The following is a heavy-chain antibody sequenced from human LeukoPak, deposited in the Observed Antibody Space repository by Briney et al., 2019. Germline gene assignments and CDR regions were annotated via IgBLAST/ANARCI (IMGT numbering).Heavy chain of an antibody. Sequence: ASVKVSCKASGYTFTGYYMHWVRQAPGQGLEWMGIINPSGGSTSYAQKFQGRVTMTRGMSTSTVYMELSSLRSEDTAVYYCARDQRRRWLQSQPANWFDPWGQGTLVTVSS. CDR3: ARDQRRRWLQSQPANWFDP. CDR1: GYTFTGYY. D-gene: IGHD5-24*01. V-gene: IGHV1-46*01. J-gene: IGHJ5*02. CDR2: INPSGGST.